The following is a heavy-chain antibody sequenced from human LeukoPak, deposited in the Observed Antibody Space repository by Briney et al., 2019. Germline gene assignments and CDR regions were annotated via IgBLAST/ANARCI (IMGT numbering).Heavy chain of an antibody. J-gene: IGHJ5*02. CDR2: ISGSGGST. Sequence: GGSLRLSCAACGFTFSSYAMSWVRQAPGKGLEWVSAISGSGGSTYYAESVKGRFAISRDNSKNTLYLQMNSLRAEDTAVYYCAKDSGYVIVSWFDPWGQGTLVTVSS. V-gene: IGHV3-23*01. D-gene: IGHD5-12*01. CDR1: GFTFSSYA. CDR3: AKDSGYVIVSWFDP.